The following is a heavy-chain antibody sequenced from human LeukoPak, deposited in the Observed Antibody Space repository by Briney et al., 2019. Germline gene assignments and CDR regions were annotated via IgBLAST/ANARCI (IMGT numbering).Heavy chain of an antibody. J-gene: IGHJ4*02. CDR3: ARTVVAATPSLDY. CDR1: GGSISSSSYY. Sequence: SETLSLTCTVSGGSISSSSYYWTWIRQPPGKGLEWIGSVYYTGSTYYNPSLKSRVTISVDTSNKYFSLKLSSVTAADTAVYYCARTVVAATPSLDYWRQGTLVTVSS. CDR2: VYYTGST. V-gene: IGHV4-39*02. D-gene: IGHD2-15*01.